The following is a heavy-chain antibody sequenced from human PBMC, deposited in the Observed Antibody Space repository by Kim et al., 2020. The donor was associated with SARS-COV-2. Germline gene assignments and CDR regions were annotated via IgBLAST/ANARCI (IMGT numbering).Heavy chain of an antibody. CDR2: INHSGST. J-gene: IGHJ4*02. CDR3: ARDPLVPGGADY. V-gene: IGHV4-34*01. D-gene: IGHD3-10*01. Sequence: SETLSLTCAVYGGSFSGYYWSWIRQPPGKGLEWIGEINHSGSTNYNPSLKSRVTISVDTSKNQFSLKLNSVTAADTAVYYCARDPLVPGGADYWGQGTLVTVSS. CDR1: GGSFSGYY.